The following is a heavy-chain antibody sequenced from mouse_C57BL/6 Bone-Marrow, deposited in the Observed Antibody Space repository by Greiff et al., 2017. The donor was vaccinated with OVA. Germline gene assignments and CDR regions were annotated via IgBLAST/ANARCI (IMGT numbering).Heavy chain of an antibody. Sequence: EVQLQESGGGLVQPGGSLSLSCAASGFTFTDYYMSWVRQPPGKALEWLGFIRNKANGYTTEYSASVKGRFTISRDNSQSILYLQMNALRAEDSATYYCARYGGRVDYWGQGTSVTVSS. CDR1: GFTFTDYY. CDR2: IRNKANGYTT. V-gene: IGHV7-3*01. J-gene: IGHJ4*01. CDR3: ARYGGRVDY.